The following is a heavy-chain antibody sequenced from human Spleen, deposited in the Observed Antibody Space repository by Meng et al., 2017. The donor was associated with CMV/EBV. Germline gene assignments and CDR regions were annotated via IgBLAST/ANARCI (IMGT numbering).Heavy chain of an antibody. Sequence: AASGFTFTRYGLHWVRQAPGKALEWLAVVSFDGTNIFYADSVKGRFTISRDNSKNTLFLQMNNVRVEDTAVYYCARVDTAHDFPFDYWGQGTLVTVSS. CDR1: GFTFTRYG. V-gene: IGHV3-30*04. D-gene: IGHD3-3*01. J-gene: IGHJ4*02. CDR2: VSFDGTNI. CDR3: ARVDTAHDFPFDY.